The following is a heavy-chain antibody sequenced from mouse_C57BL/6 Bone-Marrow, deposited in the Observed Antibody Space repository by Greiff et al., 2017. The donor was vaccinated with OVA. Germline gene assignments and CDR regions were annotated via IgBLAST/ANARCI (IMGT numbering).Heavy chain of an antibody. J-gene: IGHJ3*01. CDR3: ASYDEGGFAY. CDR2: IWGVGST. Sequence: VMLVESGPGLVAPSQSLSITCTVSGFSLTSYGVDWVRQSPGKGLEWLGVIWGVGSTNYNSALKSRLSISKDNSKSQVFLKMNSLQTDDTAMYYCASYDEGGFAYWGQGTLVTVSA. CDR1: GFSLTSYG. D-gene: IGHD2-12*01. V-gene: IGHV2-6*01.